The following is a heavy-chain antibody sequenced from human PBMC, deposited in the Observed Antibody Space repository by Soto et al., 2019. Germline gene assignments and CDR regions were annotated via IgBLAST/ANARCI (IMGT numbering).Heavy chain of an antibody. V-gene: IGHV4-34*01. Sequence: PSETLSLTCAVYGGSFSGYYWSWIRQPPGKGLEWIGEINHSGSTNYNPSLKSRVTISVDTSKNQFSLKLSSVTAADTAVYYCARGTAAAGTGRNLDWFDPWGQGTLVTVSS. D-gene: IGHD6-13*01. CDR3: ARGTAAAGTGRNLDWFDP. CDR2: INHSGST. CDR1: GGSFSGYY. J-gene: IGHJ5*02.